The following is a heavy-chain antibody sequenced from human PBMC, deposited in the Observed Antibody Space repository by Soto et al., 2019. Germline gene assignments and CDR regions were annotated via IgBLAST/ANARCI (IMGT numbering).Heavy chain of an antibody. Sequence: EVQLVESGGGLVKPGGSLRLSCAASGFTFSSYSMNWVRQAPGKGLEWVSSISSSSSYIYYADSVKGRFTISRDNAKNSLYLQMNSLRAEDTAVYSCAREGEYSSSSDYYYYGMDVWGQGTTVTVSS. J-gene: IGHJ6*02. D-gene: IGHD6-6*01. CDR3: AREGEYSSSSDYYYYGMDV. CDR2: ISSSSSYI. CDR1: GFTFSSYS. V-gene: IGHV3-21*01.